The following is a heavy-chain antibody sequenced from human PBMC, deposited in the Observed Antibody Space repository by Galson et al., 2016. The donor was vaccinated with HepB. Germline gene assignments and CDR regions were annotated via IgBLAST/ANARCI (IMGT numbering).Heavy chain of an antibody. J-gene: IGHJ4*02. CDR2: LTSSGGST. D-gene: IGHD2-21*02. Sequence: RLSCAASGFTFSSYPMAWVRQAPGKGLEWVSSLTSSGGSTHYTDSVKGRFTISRDNSKNTLYLQMNSLRAEDTAVYYCAKGRYCGGDCYSFDYWGQGTLVTVSS. CDR3: AKGRYCGGDCYSFDY. CDR1: GFTFSSYP. V-gene: IGHV3-23*01.